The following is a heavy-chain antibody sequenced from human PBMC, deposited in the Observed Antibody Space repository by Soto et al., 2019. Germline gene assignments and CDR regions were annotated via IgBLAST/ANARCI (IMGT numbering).Heavy chain of an antibody. CDR3: AKDPVASAGTGWFDY. J-gene: IGHJ4*02. CDR1: GFTFSSYA. CDR2: ISHSSANT. D-gene: IGHD6-13*01. Sequence: GGSLRLSCAASGFTFSSYAMSWVRQAPGKGLEWVSGISHSSANTYYADSVKGRFTISRDNSKNTLYLQMYSLRAEDTAVYFCAKDPVASAGTGWFDYWGQGTLVTVSS. V-gene: IGHV3-23*01.